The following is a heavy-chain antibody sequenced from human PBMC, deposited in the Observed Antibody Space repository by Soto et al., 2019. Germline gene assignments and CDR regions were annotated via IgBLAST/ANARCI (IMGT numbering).Heavy chain of an antibody. CDR1: GGSISNYY. CDR2: IFSSGST. J-gene: IGHJ4*02. CDR3: ARQRRDFDY. V-gene: IGHV4-59*08. Sequence: SETLSLTCTVSGGSISNYYWSWIRQPPGKGLQWIGYIFSSGSTNYNPSPKSRVTISVDTSKNQFSLNLSSVTAADTAVYYCARQRRDFDYWGQGSLVTVSS.